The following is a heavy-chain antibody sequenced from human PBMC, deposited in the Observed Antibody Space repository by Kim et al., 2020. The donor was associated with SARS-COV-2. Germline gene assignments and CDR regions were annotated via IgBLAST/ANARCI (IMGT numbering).Heavy chain of an antibody. J-gene: IGHJ4*02. D-gene: IGHD3-22*01. Sequence: YVGSVKRRFTITRDTAKTSRYLQMNSLRAEDTAVYYCARDDSSGYYYFDYWGQGTLVTVSS. V-gene: IGHV3-7*01. CDR3: ARDDSSGYYYFDY.